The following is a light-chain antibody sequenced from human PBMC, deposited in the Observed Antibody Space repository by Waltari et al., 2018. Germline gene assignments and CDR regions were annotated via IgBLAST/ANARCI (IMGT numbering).Light chain of an antibody. CDR2: GAT. CDR3: QQRNNYPIA. Sequence: EIVMTQSPATLSVSPGERATLSCRASQSVSSNLAWYQQKPGQAPRLLSYGATTRATGIPARFSGSGSGTEFTLTISSLQSEDFATYYCQQRNNYPIAFGGGTKVEIK. J-gene: IGKJ4*01. V-gene: IGKV3-15*01. CDR1: QSVSSN.